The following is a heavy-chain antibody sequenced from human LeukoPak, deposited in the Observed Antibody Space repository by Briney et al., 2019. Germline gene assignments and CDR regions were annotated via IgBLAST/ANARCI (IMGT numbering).Heavy chain of an antibody. D-gene: IGHD2-2*01. CDR3: ARGRGVPAALSH. J-gene: IGHJ4*02. Sequence: SQTLSLTCTVSGGSISSGGYYWSWIRQPPGKGLEWIGYIYHSGSTYYNPSLKSRVTISVDRSKNQFSLKLSSVTAADTAVYYCARGRGVPAALSHWGQGTLVTVSS. CDR2: IYHSGST. CDR1: GGSISSGGYY. V-gene: IGHV4-30-2*01.